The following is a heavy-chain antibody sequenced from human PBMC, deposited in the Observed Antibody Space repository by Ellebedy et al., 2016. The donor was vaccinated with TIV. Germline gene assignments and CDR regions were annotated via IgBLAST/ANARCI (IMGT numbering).Heavy chain of an antibody. CDR2: ISYDGSNK. CDR3: ARDLGGNSDWYFDL. V-gene: IGHV3-30*03. CDR1: GFTFSDHY. D-gene: IGHD4-23*01. J-gene: IGHJ2*01. Sequence: GESLKISXAASGFTFSDHYMDWVRQAPGKGLEWVAVISYDGSNKYYADSVKGRFTISRDNSKNTLYLQMNSLRAEDTAVYYCARDLGGNSDWYFDLWGRGTLVTVSS.